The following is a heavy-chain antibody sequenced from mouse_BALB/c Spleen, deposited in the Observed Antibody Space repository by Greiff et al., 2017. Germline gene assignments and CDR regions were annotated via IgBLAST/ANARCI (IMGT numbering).Heavy chain of an antibody. CDR3: ARELWNGNYADY. Sequence: EVKVVESGGGLVQPGGSLKLSCAASGFTFSSYGMSWVRQTPDKRLEWVATINSNGGSTYYPDSVKGRYTISRDNAKNTLYLQMSSLKSEDTAMYYGARELWNGNYADYWGQGTTLTVSS. CDR2: INSNGGST. V-gene: IGHV5-6-3*01. D-gene: IGHD2-1*01. J-gene: IGHJ2*01. CDR1: GFTFSSYG.